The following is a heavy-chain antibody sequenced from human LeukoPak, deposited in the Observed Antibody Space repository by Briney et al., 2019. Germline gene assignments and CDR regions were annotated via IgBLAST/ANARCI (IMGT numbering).Heavy chain of an antibody. V-gene: IGHV5-51*01. CDR2: IYPGDSDT. CDR1: GYSFSTYC. J-gene: IGHJ4*02. CDR3: ARLYGSGSFCTHFDN. Sequence: GESLKISCKGSGYSFSTYCIAWVRQMPGKGLEWMGIIYPGDSDTRYSPSFQGLVTISADKSISTAYLQWSSLKASDTAMYYCARLYGSGSFCTHFDNWGQGTLVTVSS. D-gene: IGHD3-10*01.